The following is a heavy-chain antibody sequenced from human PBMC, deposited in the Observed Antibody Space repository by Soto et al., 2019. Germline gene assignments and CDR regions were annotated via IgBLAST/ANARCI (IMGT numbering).Heavy chain of an antibody. CDR1: GFTFSSYG. Sequence: QVQLVESGGGVVQPGRSLRLSCAASGFTFSSYGMHWVRQAPGKGLEWVAVIWYDGSNKYYADSVKGRFTISRDNSKNTLYLQMNSLRAEDTAVYYCARDQVGAIHRNYYYGMDVWGQGTTVTVSS. CDR2: IWYDGSNK. CDR3: ARDQVGAIHRNYYYGMDV. V-gene: IGHV3-33*01. D-gene: IGHD1-26*01. J-gene: IGHJ6*02.